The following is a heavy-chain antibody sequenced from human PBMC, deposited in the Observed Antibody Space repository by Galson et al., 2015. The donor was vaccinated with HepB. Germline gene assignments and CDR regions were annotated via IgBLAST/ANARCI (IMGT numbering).Heavy chain of an antibody. CDR3: ARDTPYGLDV. CDR1: GFTFSNAW. Sequence: SLRLSCAASGFTFSNAWMSWVRQAPGKGLEWVANIKQDGSEKYYVDSVKGRFTISRDNAKNSLYLQMNSLRAEDTAVYYCARDTPYGLDVWGRGTTVTVSS. J-gene: IGHJ6*02. V-gene: IGHV3-7*01. CDR2: IKQDGSEK.